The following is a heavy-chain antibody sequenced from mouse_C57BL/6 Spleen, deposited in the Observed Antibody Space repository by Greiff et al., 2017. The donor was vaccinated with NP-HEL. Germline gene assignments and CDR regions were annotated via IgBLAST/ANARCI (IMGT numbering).Heavy chain of an antibody. CDR3: ARVNYYGSSPYYAMDY. CDR1: GYTFTSYW. V-gene: IGHV1-55*01. Sequence: QVQLQQPGAELVKPGASVKMSCKASGYTFTSYWITWVKQRPGQGLEWIGDIYPGSGSTNYNEKFKSKATLTVDTSSSTAYMQLSSLTSEDSAVYYCARVNYYGSSPYYAMDYWGQGTSVTVSS. J-gene: IGHJ4*01. CDR2: IYPGSGST. D-gene: IGHD1-1*01.